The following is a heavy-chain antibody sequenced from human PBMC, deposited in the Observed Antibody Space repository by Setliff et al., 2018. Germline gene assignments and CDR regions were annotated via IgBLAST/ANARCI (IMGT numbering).Heavy chain of an antibody. V-gene: IGHV4-59*12. CDR1: GGSFSTYY. J-gene: IGHJ4*02. CDR3: ARGGERYYSAS. D-gene: IGHD1-20*01. Sequence: PSETLSLTCTVSGGSFSTYYWSWIRQAPGKGLEWIGHVYYSGAANYNPSLKSRVTMSVDKSKNQFSLKLSSVTAADTAVYYCARGGERYYSASWGQGTLVTVSS. CDR2: VYYSGAA.